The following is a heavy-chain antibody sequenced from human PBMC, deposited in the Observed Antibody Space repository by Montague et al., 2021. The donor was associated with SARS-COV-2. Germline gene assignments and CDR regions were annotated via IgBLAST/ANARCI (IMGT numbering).Heavy chain of an antibody. V-gene: IGHV3-48*02. CDR3: ARDSISTMIVVVHSDGMDV. D-gene: IGHD3-22*01. J-gene: IGHJ6*02. CDR1: GFTFSSYR. Sequence: SLRLSCAASGFTFSSYRMNWVRQAPGKGLEWVSFISSSSSTIYYADSVKGRFTISRDNAKNSLYLQMNSLRDEDTAVYYCARDSISTMIVVVHSDGMDVWGQGTTVTVSS. CDR2: ISSSSSTI.